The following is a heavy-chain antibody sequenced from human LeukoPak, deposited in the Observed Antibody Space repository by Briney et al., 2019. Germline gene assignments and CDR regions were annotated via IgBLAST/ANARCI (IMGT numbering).Heavy chain of an antibody. D-gene: IGHD3-3*01. CDR2: INPSGGST. Sequence: ASVKVSCKASGYTFTDYYMHWVRQAPGQGLEWMGIINPSGGSTSYAQKFQGRVTMTRDMSTSTVYMELSSLRSEDTAVYYCARGSYYDFWSGYRSYFDYWGQGTLVTVSS. V-gene: IGHV1-46*01. J-gene: IGHJ4*02. CDR1: GYTFTDYY. CDR3: ARGSYYDFWSGYRSYFDY.